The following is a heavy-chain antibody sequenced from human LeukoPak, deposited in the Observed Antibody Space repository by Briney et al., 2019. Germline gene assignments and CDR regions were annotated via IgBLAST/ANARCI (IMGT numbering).Heavy chain of an antibody. D-gene: IGHD6-13*01. V-gene: IGHV1-18*01. CDR2: ISAYTGNT. CDR3: ARVGYTSTWAIDY. Sequence: GASVKVSCKASGYTFPNYGFSWVRQAPGHGLEWMGWISAYTGNTNYAQNLQGRVTMTTDTSTSTAYMELRSLRSDDTAVYYCARVGYTSTWAIDYWGQGTLVTVSS. CDR1: GYTFPNYG. J-gene: IGHJ4*02.